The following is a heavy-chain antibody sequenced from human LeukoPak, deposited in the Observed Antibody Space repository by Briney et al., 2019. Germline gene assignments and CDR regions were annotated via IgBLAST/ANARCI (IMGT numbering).Heavy chain of an antibody. CDR3: ASARLGYSGYDHGLAY. CDR2: IYYSGST. V-gene: IGHV4-61*01. J-gene: IGHJ4*02. CDR1: GGSVSSGSYY. D-gene: IGHD5-12*01. Sequence: SETLSLTCTVSGGSVSSGSYYWSWIRQPPGKGLEWIGYIYYSGSTNYNPSLKSRVTISVDTSKNQFSLKLSSVTAADTAVYYCASARLGYSGYDHGLAYWGQGTLVTVSS.